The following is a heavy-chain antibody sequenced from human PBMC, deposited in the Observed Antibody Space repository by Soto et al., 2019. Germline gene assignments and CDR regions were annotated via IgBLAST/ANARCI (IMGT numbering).Heavy chain of an antibody. Sequence: EVHLLDSGGGLVQPGGSLRLSCAASGSIFSTNAMSWVRQAPGKGLEWVSAISGSGHSTYYADSVKGRFTISRDNSKNTLSLQMNSLRAEDTAVYYCARRLGVFDYWGQGTLVTVSS. CDR1: GSIFSTNA. J-gene: IGHJ4*02. D-gene: IGHD1-26*01. CDR2: ISGSGHST. V-gene: IGHV3-23*01. CDR3: ARRLGVFDY.